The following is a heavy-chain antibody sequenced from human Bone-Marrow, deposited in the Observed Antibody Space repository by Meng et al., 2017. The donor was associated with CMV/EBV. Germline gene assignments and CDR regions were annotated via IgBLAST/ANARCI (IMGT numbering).Heavy chain of an antibody. Sequence: ASVKVSCKASGYTFTGYYMHWVRQAPGQGLEWMGWINPNSGGTNYAQKFQGRVTMTRDTSISTAYMELSRLRSDDTAVYYCAREVVVVPGDISGFDPWGQGNLVNGAS. CDR2: INPNSGGT. D-gene: IGHD2-2*01. CDR3: AREVVVVPGDISGFDP. V-gene: IGHV1-2*02. CDR1: GYTFTGYY. J-gene: IGHJ5*02.